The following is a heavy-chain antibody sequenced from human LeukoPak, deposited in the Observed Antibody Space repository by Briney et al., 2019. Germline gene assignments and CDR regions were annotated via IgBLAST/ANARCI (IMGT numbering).Heavy chain of an antibody. CDR1: GGSFSGYY. Sequence: PSETLSLTCAVYGGSFSGYYWSWIRQPPGKGLEWIGEINHSGSTNYNPSLKSRVTISVDTSKNQFSLKLSSVTAADTAVYYCARGRGTMVRGPPGHPWGQGALVTVSS. CDR2: INHSGST. V-gene: IGHV4-34*01. D-gene: IGHD3-10*01. CDR3: ARGRGTMVRGPPGHP. J-gene: IGHJ5*02.